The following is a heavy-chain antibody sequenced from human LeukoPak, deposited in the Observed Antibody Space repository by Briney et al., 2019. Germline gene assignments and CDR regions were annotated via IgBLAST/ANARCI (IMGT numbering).Heavy chain of an antibody. CDR1: GFTFSSYA. CDR2: ISGSGGST. J-gene: IGHJ3*02. Sequence: GGSLRLSCAASGFTFSSYAMSWVRQAPGKGLEWVSAISGSGGSTYYADSVKGRFTTSRDNSKNTLYLQMNSLRAEDTAVYYCAKGRERGADYGDSTGAFDIWGQGTMVTVSS. D-gene: IGHD4-17*01. CDR3: AKGRERGADYGDSTGAFDI. V-gene: IGHV3-23*01.